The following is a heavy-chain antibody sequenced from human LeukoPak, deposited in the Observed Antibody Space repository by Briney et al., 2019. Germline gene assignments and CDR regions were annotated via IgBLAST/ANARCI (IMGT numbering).Heavy chain of an antibody. Sequence: ASVKVSCKASGYTFTGYYMHWVRQAPGQGLEWLGWINPDSGSTNYAQKFQGRVTMTWDTSISTASMELSRLRSDDTAVYYCASRSYGNFDYWGQGTLVTVSS. D-gene: IGHD5-18*01. CDR3: ASRSYGNFDY. V-gene: IGHV1-2*02. J-gene: IGHJ4*02. CDR2: INPDSGST. CDR1: GYTFTGYY.